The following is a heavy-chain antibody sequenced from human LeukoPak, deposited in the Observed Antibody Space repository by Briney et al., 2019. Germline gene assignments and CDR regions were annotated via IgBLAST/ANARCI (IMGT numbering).Heavy chain of an antibody. J-gene: IGHJ4*02. V-gene: IGHV3-74*01. CDR1: GFTISSNY. CDR2: LNSDGSTT. CDR3: ARDLYGAFDY. Sequence: GGSLTLSCAVSGFTISSNYMNWVRQAPGKGLVWVSCLNSDGSTTNYADSVKGRFTISRDIAKNTLYLQMNSLRAEDTAVYYCARDLYGAFDYWGQRTLVTVSS. D-gene: IGHD4-17*01.